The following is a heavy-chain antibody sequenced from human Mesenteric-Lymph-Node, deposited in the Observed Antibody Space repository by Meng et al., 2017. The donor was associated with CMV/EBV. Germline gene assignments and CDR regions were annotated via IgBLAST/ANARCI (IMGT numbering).Heavy chain of an antibody. CDR2: INNDGTFT. CDR3: GDFEAG. D-gene: IGHD3-3*01. Sequence: GGSLRLSCTASGFTFSTYAMHWVRQAPGKGLVWVSSINNDGTFTACADSVKGRFTVSRDNAKSTVYLQMNSLTVEDAAVYYCGDFEAGWGQGTLVTVSS. J-gene: IGHJ4*02. CDR1: GFTFSTYA. V-gene: IGHV3-74*01.